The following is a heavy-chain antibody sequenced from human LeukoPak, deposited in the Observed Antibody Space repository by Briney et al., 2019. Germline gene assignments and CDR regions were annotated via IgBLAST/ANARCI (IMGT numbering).Heavy chain of an antibody. D-gene: IGHD3-9*01. CDR2: ISWNSGSI. CDR1: GFTFDDYA. Sequence: PGGSLRLSCAASGFTFDDYAMHWVRQAPGKGLEWVSGISWNSGSIGYADSVKGRFTISRDNAKNSLYLQMNSLRAEDTALYYCAKDLRYFDWSLSFDYWGQGTLVTVSS. CDR3: AKDLRYFDWSLSFDY. V-gene: IGHV3-9*01. J-gene: IGHJ4*02.